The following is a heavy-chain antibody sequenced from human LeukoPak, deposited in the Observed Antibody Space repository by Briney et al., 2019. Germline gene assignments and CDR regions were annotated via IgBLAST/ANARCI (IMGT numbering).Heavy chain of an antibody. Sequence: SETLSLTCTVSGGSIRSGVYYWGWIRQPPGKGLEWIGNILDSASNIYNPSLESRVTISIDTSKNQFSLKLSAVTAADTAVYYCARRLGAAGWFDPWGQGTLVTVSS. V-gene: IGHV4-39*01. J-gene: IGHJ5*02. D-gene: IGHD6-19*01. CDR2: ILDSASN. CDR1: GGSIRSGVYY. CDR3: ARRLGAAGWFDP.